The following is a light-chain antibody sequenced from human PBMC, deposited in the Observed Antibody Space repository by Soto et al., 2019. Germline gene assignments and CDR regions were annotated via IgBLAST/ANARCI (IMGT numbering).Light chain of an antibody. Sequence: QSVLPQPPSVSGAPGQRVTIPCTWSSSNIWAGYDVNWYQQLPVTAPKLLIYGNINRPSGVPDRFSGSKSGTSASLAITGLQAEVEAYYYCQCCDSSLSGSGVFGTGTKV. J-gene: IGLJ1*01. CDR1: SSNIWAGYD. CDR3: QCCDSSLSGSGV. CDR2: GNI. V-gene: IGLV1-40*01.